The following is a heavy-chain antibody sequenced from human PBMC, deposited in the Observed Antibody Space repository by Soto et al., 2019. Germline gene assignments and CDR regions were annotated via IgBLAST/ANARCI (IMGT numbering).Heavy chain of an antibody. J-gene: IGHJ4*02. CDR3: ARDRNLLITMVRGVIVY. V-gene: IGHV1-2*02. CDR1: WDTLTGYY. D-gene: IGHD3-10*01. CDR2: INPNSGGT. Sequence: ASVKGSWTASWDTLTGYYMHWVRQSPGQGLEWMGWINPNSGGTNYAQKFQGRVTMTRDTSISTAYMELSRLRSDDTAVYYCARDRNLLITMVRGVIVYWGQGTLVTVSS.